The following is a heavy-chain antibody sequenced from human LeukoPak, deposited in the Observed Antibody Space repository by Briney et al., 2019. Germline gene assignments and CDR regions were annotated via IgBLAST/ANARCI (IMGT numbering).Heavy chain of an antibody. CDR1: GFTYNSYT. V-gene: IGHV3-23*01. Sequence: GGSLRLSCVASGFTYNSYTMNWVRQAPGKGLEWVSAIGGYGDDTYYADSVKGRFTISRDNSKNTVYLQMNSLRGEDAAVYYCARVHGGQRSGYGMDVWGQGTTVTVSS. J-gene: IGHJ6*02. CDR3: ARVHGGQRSGYGMDV. CDR2: IGGYGDDT. D-gene: IGHD1-1*01.